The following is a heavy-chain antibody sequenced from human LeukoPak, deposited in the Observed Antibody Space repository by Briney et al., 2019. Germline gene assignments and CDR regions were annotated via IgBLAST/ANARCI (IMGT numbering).Heavy chain of an antibody. Sequence: PGGSLRLSCAASGFTFSSYAMSWVRQAPGKWLEWVSAISGSGGSTYYTDSVKGRFTISRDNSKITLYLQMNSLRAEDAAIYYCAKDWSCGDCYSEPLYYFDYWGQGTLVTVSS. CDR2: ISGSGGST. D-gene: IGHD2-21*02. V-gene: IGHV3-23*01. J-gene: IGHJ4*02. CDR1: GFTFSSYA. CDR3: AKDWSCGDCYSEPLYYFDY.